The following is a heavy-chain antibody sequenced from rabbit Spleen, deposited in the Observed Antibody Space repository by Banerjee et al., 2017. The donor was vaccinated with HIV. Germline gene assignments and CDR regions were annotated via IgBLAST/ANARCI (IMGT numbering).Heavy chain of an antibody. Sequence: VESGGGLVKPGTSLTLTCTASGFSFSSGYDMCWVRQAPGKGLEWIGCIYLGDESTDYATWAKGRFTISKTSSTTMTLQMTRLTAADTATYFCARDVSYLGSSVYMGAFDPWGPGTLVTVS. CDR3: ARDVSYLGSSVYMGAFDP. D-gene: IGHD8-1*01. V-gene: IGHV1S40*01. CDR2: IYLGDEST. CDR1: GFSFSSGYD. J-gene: IGHJ2*01.